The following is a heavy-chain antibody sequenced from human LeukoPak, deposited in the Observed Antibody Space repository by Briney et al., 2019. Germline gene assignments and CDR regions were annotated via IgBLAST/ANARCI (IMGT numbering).Heavy chain of an antibody. CDR2: IKSETDGGTT. CDR3: PPLHGGKGSVFDY. J-gene: IGHJ4*02. V-gene: IGHV3-15*01. CDR1: GFPFSNGW. Sequence: KPGGSLRLSCAASGFPFSNGWMTWVRQAPGKGLEWVGRIKSETDGGTTDYAAPVKGRFTMSRDDSKNMIYLQMNSLKSEDTAAYYCPPLHGGKGSVFDYWGREP. D-gene: IGHD4-23*01.